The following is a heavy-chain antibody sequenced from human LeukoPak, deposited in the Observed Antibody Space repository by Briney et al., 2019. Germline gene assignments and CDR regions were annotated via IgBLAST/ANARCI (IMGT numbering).Heavy chain of an antibody. CDR1: GDTFVNYA. D-gene: IGHD1-1*01. J-gene: IGHJ5*02. Sequence: GASETVSCTASGDTFVNYAINWVRLAPAQGLEWVGSSILIVTITNYAQKFLGSVTITADKTSGTPYLQLRSPISEATPAYYYSTDPEVLVVPDRRNDRNDLWGRGTLVSVPT. V-gene: IGHV1-69*04. CDR3: STDPEVLVVPDRRNDRNDL. CDR2: SILIVTIT.